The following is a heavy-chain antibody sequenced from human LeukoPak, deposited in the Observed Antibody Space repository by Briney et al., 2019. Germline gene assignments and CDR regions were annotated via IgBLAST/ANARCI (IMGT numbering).Heavy chain of an antibody. CDR2: ISWNSGSI. Sequence: GGSLRLSCAASGFTYDDYAMHWVRQAPGKGLEWVSGISWNSGSIGYTDSVKGRFTISRDNAKNSLYLQMNSLRAEDMALYYCAKGGGLATVTTSYFDYWGQGTLVTVSS. J-gene: IGHJ4*02. CDR3: AKGGGLATVTTSYFDY. D-gene: IGHD4-17*01. CDR1: GFTYDDYA. V-gene: IGHV3-9*03.